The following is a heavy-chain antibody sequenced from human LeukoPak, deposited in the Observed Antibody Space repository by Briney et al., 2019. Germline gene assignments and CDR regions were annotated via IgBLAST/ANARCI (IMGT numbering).Heavy chain of an antibody. Sequence: SVKVSCKASGGTFSSYAISWVRQAPGQGLEWMGGIIPIFGTANYAQKFQGRVTITTDESTSTAYMELSSLRSEDTAVYYCARGQLAARIPRYYYYMDVWGKGTTVTVSS. CDR3: ARGQLAARIPRYYYYMDV. V-gene: IGHV1-69*05. CDR2: IIPIFGTA. D-gene: IGHD6-6*01. J-gene: IGHJ6*03. CDR1: GGTFSSYA.